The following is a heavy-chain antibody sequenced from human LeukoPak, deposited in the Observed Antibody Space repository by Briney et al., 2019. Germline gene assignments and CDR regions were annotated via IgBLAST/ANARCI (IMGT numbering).Heavy chain of an antibody. Sequence: SETLSLTCTVSGGSISSGTYYWSWIRQPPGKGLEWIGEINHSGSTNYNPSLKSRVTISVDTSKNQFSLKLSSVTAADTAVYYCARKARGITMVRGVIYYYYYMDVWGKGTTVTVSS. CDR1: GGSISSGTYY. J-gene: IGHJ6*03. D-gene: IGHD3-10*01. CDR2: INHSGST. CDR3: ARKARGITMVRGVIYYYYYMDV. V-gene: IGHV4-39*07.